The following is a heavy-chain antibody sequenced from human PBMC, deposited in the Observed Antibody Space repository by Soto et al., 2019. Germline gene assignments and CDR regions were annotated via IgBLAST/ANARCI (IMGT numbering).Heavy chain of an antibody. CDR3: ARRAEANGWNGFGADKYYFDF. CDR2: LNPNTGDS. J-gene: IGHJ4*02. V-gene: IGHV1-8*01. Sequence: ASVKVSCKGSGYTLTSYDLYWVRQATGQGLEWMGWLNPNTGDSAYAQKFQGRISVTSDTSINTVHMELSSLRSEDTAVYYCARRAEANGWNGFGADKYYFDFWGQGTLVTVSS. D-gene: IGHD1-1*01. CDR1: GYTLTSYD.